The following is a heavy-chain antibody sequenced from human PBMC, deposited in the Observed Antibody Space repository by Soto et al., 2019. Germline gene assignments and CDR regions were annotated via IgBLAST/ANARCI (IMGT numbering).Heavy chain of an antibody. V-gene: IGHV4-39*01. Sequence: QLQLQESGPGPVKPSETLSLTCTVSGGSISSSSYYWGWIRQPPGKGLEWIGSIYYSGSTYYNPSLKSRVTISVDTSKNQFSLKLSSVTAADTAVYYCARHVGIYSSSWYGAFDIWGQGTMVTVSS. CDR3: ARHVGIYSSSWYGAFDI. J-gene: IGHJ3*02. CDR1: GGSISSSSYY. D-gene: IGHD6-13*01. CDR2: IYYSGST.